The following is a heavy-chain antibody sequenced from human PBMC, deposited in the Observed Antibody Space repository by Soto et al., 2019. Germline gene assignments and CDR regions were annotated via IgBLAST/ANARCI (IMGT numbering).Heavy chain of an antibody. V-gene: IGHV1-8*01. CDR3: APRGINGDSDAFDI. CDR1: GYTFTSYD. CDR2: MNPNSGNT. Sequence: ASVKVSCKASGYTFTSYDINWVRQATGQGLEWMGWMNPNSGNTGYAQKFQGRVTMTRNTSISTAYMELSSLRSEDTAVYYCAPRGINGDSDAFDIWGQGTMVTVSS. J-gene: IGHJ3*02. D-gene: IGHD4-17*01.